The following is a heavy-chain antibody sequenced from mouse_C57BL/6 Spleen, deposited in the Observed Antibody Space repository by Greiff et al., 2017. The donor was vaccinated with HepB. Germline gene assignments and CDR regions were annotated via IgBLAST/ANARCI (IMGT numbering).Heavy chain of an antibody. CDR1: GYSITSGYY. V-gene: IGHV3-6*01. J-gene: IGHJ1*03. CDR2: ISYDGSN. Sequence: EVKLQESGPGLVKPSQSLSLTCSVTGYSITSGYYWNWIRQFPGNKLEWMGYISYDGSNNYNPSLKNRISITRDTSKNQFFLKLNSVTTEDTATDYCARGDNPWYFDVWGTGTTVTVSS. CDR3: ARGDNPWYFDV. D-gene: IGHD1-3*01.